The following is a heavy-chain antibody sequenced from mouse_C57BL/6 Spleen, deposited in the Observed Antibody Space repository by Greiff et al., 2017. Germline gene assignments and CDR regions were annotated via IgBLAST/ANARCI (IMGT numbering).Heavy chain of an antibody. D-gene: IGHD1-1*01. CDR2: INPNNGGT. Sequence: VQLQQSGPELVKPGASVKIPCKASGYTFTDYNMDWVKQSHGKSLEWIGDINPNNGGTIYNQKFKGKATLTVDKSSSTAYMELRSLTSEDTAVYYWARAGYGSSYGFAYWGQGTLVTVSA. CDR3: ARAGYGSSYGFAY. CDR1: GYTFTDYN. J-gene: IGHJ3*01. V-gene: IGHV1-18*01.